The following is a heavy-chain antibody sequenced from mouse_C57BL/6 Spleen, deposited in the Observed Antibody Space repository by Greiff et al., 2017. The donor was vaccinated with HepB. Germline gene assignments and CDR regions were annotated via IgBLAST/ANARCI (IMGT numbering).Heavy chain of an antibody. D-gene: IGHD2-3*01. J-gene: IGHJ4*01. CDR3: ARERMGEYAMDY. Sequence: VKLQQSGPELVKPGASVKISCKASGYAFSSSWMNWVKQRPGKGLEWIGRIYPGDGDTNYNGKFKGKATLTADKSSSTAYMQLSSLTSEDSAVYFCARERMGEYAMDYWGQGTSVTVSS. CDR1: GYAFSSSW. V-gene: IGHV1-82*01. CDR2: IYPGDGDT.